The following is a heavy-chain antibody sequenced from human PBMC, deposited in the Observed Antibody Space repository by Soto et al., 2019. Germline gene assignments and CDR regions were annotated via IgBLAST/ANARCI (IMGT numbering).Heavy chain of an antibody. CDR1: GFTFDTYA. D-gene: IGHD2-2*02. V-gene: IGHV3-23*01. CDR3: AKSPDFLCSSANCYRYYFDH. CDR2: FSGSGVRT. Sequence: PGGSLRLSCAASGFTFDTYAMSWVRQAPGKGLEWVSGFSGSGVRTYYADSVKGRFTISRDNSKNTLHLQMNRLRTEDTAVYYCAKSPDFLCSSANCYRYYFDHWSQGTLVTVST. J-gene: IGHJ4*02.